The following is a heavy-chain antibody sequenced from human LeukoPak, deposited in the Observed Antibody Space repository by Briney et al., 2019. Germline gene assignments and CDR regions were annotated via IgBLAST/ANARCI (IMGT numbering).Heavy chain of an antibody. CDR2: ISYDGSNK. CDR1: GFTFSSYA. D-gene: IGHD3-22*01. V-gene: IGHV3-30-3*01. Sequence: GGSLRLSCAASGFTFSSYAMHWVRQAPGKGLEWVAVISYDGSNKYYADSVKGRFTISRDNSKNTLYLQMNSLRAEDTAVYYCARDSSYYDXSGYQGHYFDYWGQGTLVTVSS. J-gene: IGHJ4*02. CDR3: ARDSSYYDXSGYQGHYFDY.